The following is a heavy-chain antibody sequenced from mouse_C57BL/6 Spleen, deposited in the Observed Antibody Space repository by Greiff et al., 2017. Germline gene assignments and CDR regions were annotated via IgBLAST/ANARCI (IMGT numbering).Heavy chain of an antibody. V-gene: IGHV7-1*01. CDR3: ARDLIGGAMDY. J-gene: IGHJ4*01. CDR1: GFTFSDFY. CDR2: SRNKANDYTT. D-gene: IGHD2-14*01. Sequence: EVNVVESGGGLVQSGRSLRLSCATSGFTFSDFYMEWVRQAPGKGLEWIAASRNKANDYTTEYSASVKGRFIVSRDTSQSILYLQMNALRAEDTAIYYCARDLIGGAMDYWGQGTSVTVSS.